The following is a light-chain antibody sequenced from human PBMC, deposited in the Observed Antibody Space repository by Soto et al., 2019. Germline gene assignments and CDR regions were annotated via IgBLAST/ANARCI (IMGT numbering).Light chain of an antibody. V-gene: IGKV3-20*01. CDR2: GAS. Sequence: EVMMTQFPDTVSVTPGETVTLSCGASQSVRTNLAWYQQRPGQAPRLLIYGASSRATGIADRLSGSGSGTDFTLTISRLEPEDFAVYYCQQYGSSPQTFGQGTKVDI. CDR1: QSVRTN. J-gene: IGKJ1*01. CDR3: QQYGSSPQT.